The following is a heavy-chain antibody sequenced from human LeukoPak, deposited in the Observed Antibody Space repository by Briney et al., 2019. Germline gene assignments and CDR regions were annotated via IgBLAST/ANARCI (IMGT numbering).Heavy chain of an antibody. Sequence: ASVKVSCKASGGTFSSYAISWVRQAPGQGLEWMGGIIPIFGTANYAQKFQGRVTITADESTSTAYMELSSLRSEDTAVYYCARDPGRYSSSWYANYYYGMDVWGQGTTVTVSS. V-gene: IGHV1-69*13. D-gene: IGHD6-13*01. CDR1: GGTFSSYA. CDR3: ARDPGRYSSSWYANYYYGMDV. CDR2: IIPIFGTA. J-gene: IGHJ6*02.